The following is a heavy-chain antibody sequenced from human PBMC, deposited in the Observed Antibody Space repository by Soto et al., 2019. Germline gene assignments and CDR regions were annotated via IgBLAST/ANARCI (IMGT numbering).Heavy chain of an antibody. J-gene: IGHJ4*02. CDR3: ARVKWFGESGFDY. Sequence: PSETLSLTRIGSGGSISSYYWSWFRQHPGKGLEWIGYIYYTGYTNYNPSLKSRVTISVDPSKNQFSLNVSSVTAADTAVYYCARVKWFGESGFDYWGQRPLVTDSS. CDR1: GGSISSYY. CDR2: IYYTGYT. V-gene: IGHV4-59*01. D-gene: IGHD3-10*01.